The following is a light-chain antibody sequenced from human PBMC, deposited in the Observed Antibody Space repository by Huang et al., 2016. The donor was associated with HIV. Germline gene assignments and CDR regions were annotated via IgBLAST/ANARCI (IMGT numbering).Light chain of an antibody. V-gene: IGKV1-39*01. Sequence: DIQMTQSPSSLSASVGDRVTITCRASHSISRHLNWYHQKPGKAPKLLIYAASGLQSGVPSRFSGSGSGTDFTVTSSSLQPEDFATYYCQQSSNTPLTFGGGTKVEIK. CDR2: AAS. CDR3: QQSSNTPLT. J-gene: IGKJ4*01. CDR1: HSISRH.